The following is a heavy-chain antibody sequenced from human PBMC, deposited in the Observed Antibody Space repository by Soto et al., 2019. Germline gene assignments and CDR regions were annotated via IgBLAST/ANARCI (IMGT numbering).Heavy chain of an antibody. CDR3: ARGLVSLGELFRVLNWFDP. V-gene: IGHV1-3*01. CDR1: GYTFTSYA. Sequence: ASVKVSCKASGYTFTSYAMHWVRQAPGQRLEWMGWINAGNGNTKYSQKFQGRVTITRDTSASTAYMELSSLRSEDTAVYYCARGLVSLGELFRVLNWFDPWGQGTLVTVSS. CDR2: INAGNGNT. J-gene: IGHJ5*02. D-gene: IGHD3-10*01.